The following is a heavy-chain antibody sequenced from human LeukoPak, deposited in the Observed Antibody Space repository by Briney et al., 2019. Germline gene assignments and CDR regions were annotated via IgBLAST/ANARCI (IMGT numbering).Heavy chain of an antibody. CDR2: INPDSGGT. J-gene: IGHJ6*02. Sequence: ASVTVSCKPSGYTFTAYYLHWVRQAPGQGLEWMGWINPDSGGTNYAQKFQGRVTMTRDTSINTAYMVLSSLRSDDTAVYHCARGGRADYGMDVWAKGPRSPSP. D-gene: IGHD6-25*01. CDR3: ARGGRADYGMDV. V-gene: IGHV1-2*02. CDR1: GYTFTAYY.